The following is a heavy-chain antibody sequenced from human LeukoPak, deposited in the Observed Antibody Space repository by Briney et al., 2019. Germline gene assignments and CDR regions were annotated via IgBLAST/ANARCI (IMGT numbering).Heavy chain of an antibody. CDR2: ISYSRGT. J-gene: IGHJ4*02. Sequence: SETLSLTCTVSGGSISNSRGFYWVWVRQSPGRGPQWIGSISYSRGTYYTSSLKSRVTISVDTSNNRFSLRLTSVTAADTAVYYCARLATDMGNYFDFWGQGTLVTVSS. CDR3: ARLATDMGNYFDF. D-gene: IGHD5-18*01. CDR1: GGSISNSRGFY. V-gene: IGHV4-39*02.